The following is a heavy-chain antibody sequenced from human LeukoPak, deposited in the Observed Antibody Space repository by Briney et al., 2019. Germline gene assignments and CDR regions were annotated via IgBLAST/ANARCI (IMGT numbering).Heavy chain of an antibody. CDR1: GYSFTTYG. D-gene: IGHD6-19*01. CDR3: ARGGIAVAEGDAFDI. V-gene: IGHV1-18*01. Sequence: ASVKVSCKPSGYSFTTYGISWVRQAPGQGLEWMGWISSYNDDIDFEQKFQGRVTMTTDTSTSTAYMELRSLRSDDTAVYYCARGGIAVAEGDAFDIWGQGTMVTVSS. CDR2: ISSYNDDI. J-gene: IGHJ3*02.